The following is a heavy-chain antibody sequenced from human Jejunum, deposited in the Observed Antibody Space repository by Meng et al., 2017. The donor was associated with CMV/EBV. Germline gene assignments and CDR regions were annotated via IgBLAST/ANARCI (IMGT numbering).Heavy chain of an antibody. CDR3: ARGSIFVSFDS. D-gene: IGHD3-3*01. Sequence: QVQLQESGPGLVKPAKTLSSTCSVSGGSIGSGDDYWSWIRQPPGKGLEWIGYIHDTGSTDYNPSLKSRVDISLGTSRNHFSLTLSSVTAEDTAVYFCARGSIFVSFDSWGQGTLVTVSS. CDR2: IHDTGST. CDR1: GGSIGSGDDY. J-gene: IGHJ4*02. V-gene: IGHV4-30-4*08.